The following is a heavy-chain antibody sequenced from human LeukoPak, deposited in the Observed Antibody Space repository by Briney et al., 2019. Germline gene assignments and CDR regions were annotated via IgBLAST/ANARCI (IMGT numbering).Heavy chain of an antibody. CDR3: AKCYYDSSGYRPPLDY. CDR2: ISDSGGST. V-gene: IGHV3-23*01. J-gene: IGHJ4*02. D-gene: IGHD3-22*01. Sequence: GGSLRLSCAASGFTFSSYAMSWVRQAPGKGLEWVSAISDSGGSTYYADSVKGRFTISRDNSKNTLYLQMNSLRAEDTAVYYCAKCYYDSSGYRPPLDYWGQGTLVTVSS. CDR1: GFTFSSYA.